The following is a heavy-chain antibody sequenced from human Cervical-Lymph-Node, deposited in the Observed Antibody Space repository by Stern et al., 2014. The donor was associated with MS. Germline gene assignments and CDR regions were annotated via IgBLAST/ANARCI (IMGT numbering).Heavy chain of an antibody. D-gene: IGHD6-13*01. Sequence: QVQLGQSGAEVKKPGASVKGSCKASGYTFTGYFMHWVRQAPGQGLEWIGRVNPHSGGTEYAQKFQGSVTMTRDTSISTAYMELSRLRSDDKAVYYCARSAIEIAAPGHFDYWGQGTLVTVSS. V-gene: IGHV1-2*02. CDR2: VNPHSGGT. CDR1: GYTFTGYF. J-gene: IGHJ4*02. CDR3: ARSAIEIAAPGHFDY.